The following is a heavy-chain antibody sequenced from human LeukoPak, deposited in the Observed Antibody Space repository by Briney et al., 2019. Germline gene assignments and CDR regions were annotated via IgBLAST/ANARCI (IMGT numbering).Heavy chain of an antibody. D-gene: IGHD2-2*01. Sequence: SVKVSCKASGGTFSSYAISWVRQAPGQGLEWMGGIIPIFGTANYAQKFQGRVTITTDESTSTAYMELSSLRSEDTAVYYCASGDIVVVPAAHYYYYMDVWGKGTTVTVSS. CDR3: ASGDIVVVPAAHYYYYMDV. J-gene: IGHJ6*03. CDR1: GGTFSSYA. CDR2: IIPIFGTA. V-gene: IGHV1-69*05.